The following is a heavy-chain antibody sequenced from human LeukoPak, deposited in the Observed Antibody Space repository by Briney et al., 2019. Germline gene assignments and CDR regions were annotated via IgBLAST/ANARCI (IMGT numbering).Heavy chain of an antibody. CDR2: INPNSGAT. CDR1: GYTFTDYY. Sequence: ASAKVSCKASGYTFTDYYIHWVRQPPGQGLEWMGWINPNSGATNYAQKFQGRVTMTKDTSISTGCMELSRLRSDDTAVYYCARIRGGNNYHFDYWGQGTLVTVSS. V-gene: IGHV1-2*02. D-gene: IGHD1-26*01. J-gene: IGHJ4*02. CDR3: ARIRGGNNYHFDY.